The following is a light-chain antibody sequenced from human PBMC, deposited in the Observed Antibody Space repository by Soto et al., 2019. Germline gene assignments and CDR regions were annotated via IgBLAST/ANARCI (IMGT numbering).Light chain of an antibody. V-gene: IGKV3-15*01. Sequence: ILISQSSATPSVAPRDSATLSCRGSQSVSNNLAWYQQRPGQAPRLLIYGASTRATGIPARFSRSGSGTEFTLTISSLQSEDFAVYYCQQYNDWPPWPFGQGTKVDI. CDR2: GAS. CDR1: QSVSNN. J-gene: IGKJ1*01. CDR3: QQYNDWPPWP.